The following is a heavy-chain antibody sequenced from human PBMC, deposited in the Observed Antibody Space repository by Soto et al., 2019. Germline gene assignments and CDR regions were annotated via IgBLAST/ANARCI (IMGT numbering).Heavy chain of an antibody. J-gene: IGHJ4*02. CDR1: GFTFDDYA. CDR3: AKDLYSGYDDDGPFDY. D-gene: IGHD5-12*01. V-gene: IGHV3-9*01. CDR2: ISWNSGSI. Sequence: EVQLVESGGGLVQPGRSLRLSCAASGFTFDDYAMHWVRQAPGKGLEWVSGISWNSGSIGYADSVKGRFTISRDNAKDSLYLQMNSLRAEDTALYYCAKDLYSGYDDDGPFDYWGQGTLVTVSS.